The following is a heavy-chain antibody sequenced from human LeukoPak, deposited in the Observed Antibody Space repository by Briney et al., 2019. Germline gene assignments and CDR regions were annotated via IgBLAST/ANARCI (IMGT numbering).Heavy chain of an antibody. J-gene: IGHJ4*02. CDR3: ANGPF. CDR2: IKSKTDCETT. Sequence: GGSLRLSCVASGFPFNNAWMNWVRQTPGKGLEWVGRIKSKTDCETTDYVAPVKGRFTITRDDSENTVYLQMNRRKTEDTATYYCANGPFWGQGTLVTVSS. CDR1: GFPFNNAW. V-gene: IGHV3-15*07. D-gene: IGHD4/OR15-4a*01.